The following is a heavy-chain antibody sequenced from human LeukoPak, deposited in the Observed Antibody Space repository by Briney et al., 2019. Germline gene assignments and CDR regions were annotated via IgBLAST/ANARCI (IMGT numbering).Heavy chain of an antibody. CDR1: AYSFSTYW. Sequence: GESLKISCKGSAYSFSTYWIGWVRQMPGKGLECMGIIYPADSDTRYSPSFEGQVTISADKSISTAYLQWSSLKASDTAMYYCARDRPHDAFDIWGQGTMVTVSS. CDR2: IYPADSDT. J-gene: IGHJ3*02. CDR3: ARDRPHDAFDI. V-gene: IGHV5-51*01.